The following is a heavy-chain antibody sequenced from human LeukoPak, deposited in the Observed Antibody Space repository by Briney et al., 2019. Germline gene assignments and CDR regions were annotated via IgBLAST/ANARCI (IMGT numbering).Heavy chain of an antibody. CDR2: ISSSSSDI. V-gene: IGHV3-21*01. Sequence: PGGSLRLSCAASGFTFTSYSMNWVRQAPGKGLEWVSAISSSSSDIYYADSVKGRFTISRDNAKNSLYLQMNSLRAEDTAVYYCARDPGGIAVAGTNFDYWGQGTLVTVSS. CDR1: GFTFTSYS. D-gene: IGHD6-13*01. J-gene: IGHJ4*02. CDR3: ARDPGGIAVAGTNFDY.